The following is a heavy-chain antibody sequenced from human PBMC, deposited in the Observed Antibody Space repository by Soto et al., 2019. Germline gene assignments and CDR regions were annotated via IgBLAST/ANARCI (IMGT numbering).Heavy chain of an antibody. V-gene: IGHV3-30*03. Sequence: GGSLRLSCAASGFDFSAHGMHWVRQAPGKGLEWVAVISYDGRNKNYADSGKGRFTISRDNAKNSLYLQMNGLRTEDTAVYYCVRDGSSGWHFDSWGPGTLVTVSS. J-gene: IGHJ4*02. CDR2: ISYDGRNK. CDR1: GFDFSAHG. CDR3: VRDGSSGWHFDS. D-gene: IGHD6-19*01.